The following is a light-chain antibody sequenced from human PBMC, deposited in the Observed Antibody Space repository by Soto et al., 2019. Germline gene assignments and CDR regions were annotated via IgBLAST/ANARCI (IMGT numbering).Light chain of an antibody. V-gene: IGKV3-15*01. J-gene: IGKJ3*01. CDR2: GAS. CDR1: QSVSSN. CDR3: QQYNNWPGGTPLT. Sequence: EIVMTQSPATLSVSPGERATLSCRASQSVSSNLAWYQQKPGQAPRLLIYGASTRATGIPARFSGSGSGTEFTLTINSLQSEDFAVYYCQQYNNWPGGTPLTFGPGTKVDIK.